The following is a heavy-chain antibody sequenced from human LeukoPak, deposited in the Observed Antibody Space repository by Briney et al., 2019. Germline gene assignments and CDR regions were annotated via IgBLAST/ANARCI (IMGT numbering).Heavy chain of an antibody. V-gene: IGHV3-21*01. CDR3: AREGLPSGATKIFDY. CDR1: GFTFSSYS. CDR2: IRTVTSSI. Sequence: PGGSLRLSCAVSGFTFSSYSMHWVRQAPGKGLELVSCIRTVTSSIYYADAVKGRFTVSRDNAKNSLYLEMNSLRAEDTAVYYCAREGLPSGATKIFDYWGQGTLVAVSS. D-gene: IGHD2-15*01. J-gene: IGHJ4*02.